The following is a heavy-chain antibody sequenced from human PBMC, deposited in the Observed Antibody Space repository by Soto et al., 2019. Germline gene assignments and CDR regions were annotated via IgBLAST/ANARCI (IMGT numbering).Heavy chain of an antibody. CDR3: ARRLLWFGELSRNWFDP. CDR1: GYTFTSYD. J-gene: IGHJ5*02. V-gene: IGHV1-8*01. Sequence: QVQLVQSGAEVKKPGASVKVSCKASGYTFTSYDINWVRQATGQGLEWMGWMNPNSGNTGYAQKFQGRVTMTTNTSISTAYMELSSLRSEDTAVYYCARRLLWFGELSRNWFDPWGQGTLVTVSS. D-gene: IGHD3-10*01. CDR2: MNPNSGNT.